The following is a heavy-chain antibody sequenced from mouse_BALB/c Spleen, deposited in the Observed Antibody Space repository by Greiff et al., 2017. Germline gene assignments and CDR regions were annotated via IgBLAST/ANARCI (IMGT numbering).Heavy chain of an antibody. CDR3: TRRGYDGLGYAMDY. CDR1: GYTFTSYW. Sequence: VQLQQPGAELVRPGASVKLSCKASGYTFTSYWINWVKQRPGQGLEWIGNIYPSDSYTNYNQKFKDKATLTVDKSSSTAYMQLSSPTSEDSAVYYCTRRGYDGLGYAMDYWGQGTSGTVSS. J-gene: IGHJ4*01. D-gene: IGHD2-3*01. CDR2: IYPSDSYT. V-gene: IGHV1-69*02.